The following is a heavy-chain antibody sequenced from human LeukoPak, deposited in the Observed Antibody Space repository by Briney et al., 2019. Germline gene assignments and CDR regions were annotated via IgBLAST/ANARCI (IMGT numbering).Heavy chain of an antibody. D-gene: IGHD3-9*01. CDR2: FDPEDGET. Sequence: ASVKVSCKVSGYTLTELSMLWVRQAPGKGLEWMGGFDPEDGETIYAQKFQGRVTMTEDTSTDTAYMELSSLRSEDTAVYYCATVSFRLVTMYYFDYWGQGTLVTVSS. J-gene: IGHJ4*02. CDR1: GYTLTELS. V-gene: IGHV1-24*01. CDR3: ATVSFRLVTMYYFDY.